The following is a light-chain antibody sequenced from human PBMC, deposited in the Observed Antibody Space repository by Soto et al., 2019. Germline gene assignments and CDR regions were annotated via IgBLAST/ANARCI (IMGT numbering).Light chain of an antibody. CDR3: QSYDSSNHVV. J-gene: IGLJ2*01. V-gene: IGLV6-57*02. Sequence: NFMLTQPHSVSESPGKTVTISCTGSSGSIASNYVQWYQQRPGSAPTTVIYKDDQRPSGVPDRFSGSIDSSSNSASLTISGLKTEDGADYYCQSYDSSNHVVFGGGTKLTLL. CDR1: SGSIASNY. CDR2: KDD.